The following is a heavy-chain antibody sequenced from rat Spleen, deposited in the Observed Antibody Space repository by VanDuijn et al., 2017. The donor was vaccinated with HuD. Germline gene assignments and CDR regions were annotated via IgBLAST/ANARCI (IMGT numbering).Heavy chain of an antibody. CDR2: ISYEGSST. CDR3: ARDYGNYFPYWYFDF. CDR1: GFTFSDYN. D-gene: IGHD1-2*01. Sequence: EVQLVESGGGLVQPGRSLKLSCAASGFTFSDYNMAWVRQAPGKGLEWVASISYEGSSTYYGDSVKGRFTIFRDNAKNTLYLQMDSLRCEDTATYYCARDYGNYFPYWYFDFWGPVTMVTVSS. V-gene: IGHV5-22*01. J-gene: IGHJ1*01.